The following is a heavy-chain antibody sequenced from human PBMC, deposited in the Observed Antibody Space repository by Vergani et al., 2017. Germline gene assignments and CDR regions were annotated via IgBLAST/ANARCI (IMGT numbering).Heavy chain of an antibody. Sequence: EVQVVESGGGLVQPGGSLRLSCAASGFIFSDHYMDWVRQAPGKGLKWVGRIRNKANDYTTQYAASVKGRCTISRDDSKSYLYLQMNSLQTEDTALYYCVRVKGSNWNDHLYDIWGQGTLVTVSS. J-gene: IGHJ3*02. V-gene: IGHV3-72*01. CDR1: GFIFSDHY. D-gene: IGHD1-1*01. CDR3: VRVKGSNWNDHLYDI. CDR2: IRNKANDYTT.